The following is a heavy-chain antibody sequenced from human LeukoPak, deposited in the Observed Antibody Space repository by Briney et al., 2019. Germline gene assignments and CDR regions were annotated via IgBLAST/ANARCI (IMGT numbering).Heavy chain of an antibody. D-gene: IGHD5-18*01. J-gene: IGHJ4*02. CDR2: INPNSGGT. CDR3: ARSAAMVTGGSGFDY. V-gene: IGHV1-2*02. CDR1: GYTFTGYY. Sequence: ASVKVSCKASGYTFTGYYMHWVRQAPGQGLEWMGWINPNSGGTNYAQKFQGRVTMTRDTSISTAYMELSRLRSDDTAVYYCARSAAMVTGGSGFDYWGQGTLVTVSS.